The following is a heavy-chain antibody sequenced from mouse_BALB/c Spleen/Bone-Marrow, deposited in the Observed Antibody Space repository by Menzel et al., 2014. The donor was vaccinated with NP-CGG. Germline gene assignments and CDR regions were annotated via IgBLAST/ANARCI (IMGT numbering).Heavy chain of an antibody. CDR1: GYSFTGYF. V-gene: IGHV1-20*02. D-gene: IGHD2-4*01. CDR3: ARIYDYDRGAWFAY. J-gene: IGHJ3*01. Sequence: EVQLQQSGPELVKPGASVKISYKASGYSFTGYFMNWVMQSHGKSLEWIGRINPYNGDTFYNQKFKGKATLTVDRSSNTAHMELRSLASEDSAVYYCARIYDYDRGAWFAYWGQGTLVTVSA. CDR2: INPYNGDT.